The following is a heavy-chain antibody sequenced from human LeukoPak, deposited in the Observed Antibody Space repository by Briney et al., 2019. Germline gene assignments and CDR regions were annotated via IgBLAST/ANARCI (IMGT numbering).Heavy chain of an antibody. CDR2: IHHSGST. CDR3: ARGTDYYDSSGWLDP. D-gene: IGHD3-22*01. V-gene: IGHV4-38-2*02. Sequence: SETLSLTCTVSSDSISSGHYWDWIRQPPGRGLEWIGSIHHSGSTWYNPSLKSLVTISLDTSQTQISLRVTSVTAADTAVYYCARGTDYYDSSGWLDPWGQGTLVTVSS. J-gene: IGHJ5*02. CDR1: SDSISSGHY.